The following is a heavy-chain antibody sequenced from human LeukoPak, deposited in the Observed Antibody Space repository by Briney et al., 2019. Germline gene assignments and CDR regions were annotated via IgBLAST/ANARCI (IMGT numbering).Heavy chain of an antibody. CDR2: ISQSSRFI. CDR1: GFTFRGYA. CDR3: AKSAYAGYDWGYMGQS. J-gene: IGHJ1*01. Sequence: GGSLRLSCGASGFTFRGYAMSWVRQAPGKGLEWVSGISQSSRFIHHADSVKGRFTISRDDSTNTLHLQMNSLKAEDTAVYYCAKSAYAGYDWGYMGQSWGQGTLVTVSS. D-gene: IGHD5-12*01. V-gene: IGHV3-23*01.